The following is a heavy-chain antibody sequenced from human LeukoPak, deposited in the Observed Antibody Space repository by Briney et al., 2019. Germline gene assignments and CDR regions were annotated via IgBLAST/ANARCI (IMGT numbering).Heavy chain of an antibody. Sequence: ASVKVSCKASGGTFSSYAISWVRQAPGQGLEWMGGIIPIFGTANYAQKFQGRVTITADESTSTAYMELSSLRSEDTAVYYCARLPSVDTRRCDGDCYSDYWGQGTLVTVSS. J-gene: IGHJ4*02. CDR3: ARLPSVDTRRCDGDCYSDY. V-gene: IGHV1-69*13. CDR2: IIPIFGTA. D-gene: IGHD2-21*02. CDR1: GGTFSSYA.